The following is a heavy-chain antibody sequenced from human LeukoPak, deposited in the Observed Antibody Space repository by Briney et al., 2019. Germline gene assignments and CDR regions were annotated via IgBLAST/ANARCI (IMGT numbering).Heavy chain of an antibody. CDR3: ARGSLYSYGQSDAFDI. CDR1: GGSISSSSYY. CDR2: IYYSGST. Sequence: SETLSLTCTVSGGSISSSSYYWGWIRQPPGKGLEWIGSIYYSGSTYYNPSLKSRVTISVDTSKNQFSLKLSSVTAADTAVYYCARGSLYSYGQSDAFDIWGQGTMVTVSS. D-gene: IGHD5-18*01. J-gene: IGHJ3*02. V-gene: IGHV4-39*07.